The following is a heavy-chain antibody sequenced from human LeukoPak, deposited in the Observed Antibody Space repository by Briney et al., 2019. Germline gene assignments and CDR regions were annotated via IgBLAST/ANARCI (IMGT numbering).Heavy chain of an antibody. CDR2: INPNSGGT. CDR3: ARQYCSGGSCYSGSDY. D-gene: IGHD2-15*01. Sequence: VASVKVSXKASGYTFTGYYMHGMRQAPGQGLEWIGRINPNSGGTNYAQKFQGRVTMTRDTSISTAYMELSRLRSDDTAVYYCARQYCSGGSCYSGSDYWGQGTLVTVSS. V-gene: IGHV1-2*06. CDR1: GYTFTGYY. J-gene: IGHJ4*02.